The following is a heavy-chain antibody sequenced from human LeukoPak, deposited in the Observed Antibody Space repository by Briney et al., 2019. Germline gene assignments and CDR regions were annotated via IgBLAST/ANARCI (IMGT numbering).Heavy chain of an antibody. V-gene: IGHV1-8*02. D-gene: IGHD2-21*02. Sequence: ASVKVSCKASGGTFINYAINWVRQATGQGLEWMGWMNPNSGNTGYAQKFQGRVTMTRNTSISTAYMELSSLRSEDTAVYYCARTVVVTATPMYYFDYWGQGTLVTVSS. CDR3: ARTVVVTATPMYYFDY. CDR2: MNPNSGNT. CDR1: GGTFINYA. J-gene: IGHJ4*02.